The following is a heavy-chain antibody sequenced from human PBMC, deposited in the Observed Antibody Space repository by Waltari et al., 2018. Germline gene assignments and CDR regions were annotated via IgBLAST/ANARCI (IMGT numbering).Heavy chain of an antibody. D-gene: IGHD2-15*01. CDR1: GGTFSSYA. CDR2: IIPIFGTA. J-gene: IGHJ4*02. CDR3: ASPKYCSGGSCYYVLNY. V-gene: IGHV1-69*08. Sequence: QVQLVQSGAEVKKPGSSVKVSCKASGGTFSSYAISGVRQAPGQGLEWMGRIIPIFGTANYAQKFQGRVTITADKSTSTAYMELSSLRSEDTAVYYCASPKYCSGGSCYYVLNYWGQGTLVTVSS.